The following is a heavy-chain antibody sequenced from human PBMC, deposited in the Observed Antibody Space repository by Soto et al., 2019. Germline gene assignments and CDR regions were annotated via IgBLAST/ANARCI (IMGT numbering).Heavy chain of an antibody. CDR3: ARIVATLYYGMDV. CDR1: GGSISSGDYY. D-gene: IGHD5-12*01. Sequence: QVQLQESGPGLVKPSQTLSLTCTVSGGSISSGDYYWSWIRQHPGKGLEWIGYIYYSGSTYYNPSLKSRVTISVDTSTTQFSLKLSSVTAADTAVYYCARIVATLYYGMDVWGQGTTVTVSS. V-gene: IGHV4-30-4*01. J-gene: IGHJ6*02. CDR2: IYYSGST.